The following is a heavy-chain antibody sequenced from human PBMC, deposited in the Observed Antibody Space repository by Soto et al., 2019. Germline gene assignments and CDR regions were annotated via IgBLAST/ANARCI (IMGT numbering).Heavy chain of an antibody. CDR1: GYSFTSYW. CDR3: ARGRFFEWYLKPSPAFDI. CDR2: IYPGDSDT. D-gene: IGHD3-3*01. J-gene: IGHJ3*02. Sequence: PGESLKISCKGSGYSFTSYWIGWVRQMPGKGLEWMGIIYPGDSDTRYSPSFQGQVTISADKSISTAYLQWSSLKASDTAMYYCARGRFFEWYLKPSPAFDIWGQGTMVTVSS. V-gene: IGHV5-51*01.